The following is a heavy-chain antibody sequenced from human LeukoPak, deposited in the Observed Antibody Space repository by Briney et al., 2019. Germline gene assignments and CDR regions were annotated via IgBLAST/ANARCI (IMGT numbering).Heavy chain of an antibody. CDR3: ARTLPTPAIVPFDY. Sequence: PSETLSLTCAVYGGSFSGYYWSWIRQPPGKGLEWIGEINHSGSTNYNPSLKSRVTISVDTSKNQFSLKLSSVTAADTAVYYCARTLPTPAIVPFDYWGQGTLVTVSS. V-gene: IGHV4-34*01. D-gene: IGHD2-15*01. CDR1: GGSFSGYY. CDR2: INHSGST. J-gene: IGHJ4*02.